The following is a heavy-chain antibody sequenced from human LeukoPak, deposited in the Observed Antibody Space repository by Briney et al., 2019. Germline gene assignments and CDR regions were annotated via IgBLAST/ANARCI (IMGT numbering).Heavy chain of an antibody. Sequence: ASETLSLTCTVSGGSISSSSYYWGWIRQPPGKGLEWIGSIYYSGSTYYNPSLKSRVTISVDTSKNQFSLKLSSVTAADTAVYYCARPAWYYHYYYMDVWGKGTTVTISS. CDR1: GGSISSSSYY. D-gene: IGHD6-13*01. J-gene: IGHJ6*03. CDR3: ARPAWYYHYYYMDV. CDR2: IYYSGST. V-gene: IGHV4-39*01.